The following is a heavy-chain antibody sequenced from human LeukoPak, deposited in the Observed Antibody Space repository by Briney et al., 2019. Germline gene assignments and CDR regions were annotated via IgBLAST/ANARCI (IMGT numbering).Heavy chain of an antibody. CDR2: IWYDGSNK. J-gene: IGHJ4*02. CDR1: GFTFSTYG. D-gene: IGHD6-19*01. Sequence: QPGRSLRLSCAASGFTFSTYGMHWVRQAPGKGLEWVAVIWYDGSNKYYADSVKGRFTISRDNSKNTLYLQMNSLRAADTAVYYCARGRSSGWPYYFDYWGQGTLVTVSS. CDR3: ARGRSSGWPYYFDY. V-gene: IGHV3-33*01.